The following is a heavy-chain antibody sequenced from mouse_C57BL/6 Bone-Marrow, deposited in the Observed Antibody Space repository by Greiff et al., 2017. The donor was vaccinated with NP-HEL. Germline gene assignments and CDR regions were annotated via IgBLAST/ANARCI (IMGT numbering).Heavy chain of an antibody. J-gene: IGHJ3*01. Sequence: VQLQQSGTVLARPGASVKMSCKTSGYTFTSYWMHWVKQRPGQGLEWIGAIYPGNSDTSYNQKFKGKAKLTAVTSASTAYMELSSLTNEDSAVYYCTITTVVAPGFAYWGQGTLVTVSA. CDR1: GYTFTSYW. D-gene: IGHD1-1*01. CDR2: IYPGNSDT. V-gene: IGHV1-5*01. CDR3: TITTVVAPGFAY.